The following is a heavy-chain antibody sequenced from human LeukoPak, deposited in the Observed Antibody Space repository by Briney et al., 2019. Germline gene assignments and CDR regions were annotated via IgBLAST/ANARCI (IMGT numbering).Heavy chain of an antibody. CDR3: ATERSSGWYYFDY. Sequence: RGASVKVSCKASGGTFSSYAISWVRQAPGQGLEWMGGIIPIFGTANYAQKFQGRVTITADESTSTAYMELSSLRSEDTAVYYCATERSSGWYYFDYWGQGTLVTVSS. D-gene: IGHD6-19*01. CDR2: IIPIFGTA. CDR1: GGTFSSYA. J-gene: IGHJ4*02. V-gene: IGHV1-69*13.